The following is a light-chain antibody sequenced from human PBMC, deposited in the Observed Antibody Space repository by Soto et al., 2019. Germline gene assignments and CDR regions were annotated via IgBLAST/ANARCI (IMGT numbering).Light chain of an antibody. CDR1: SSDVGGYNY. Sequence: QSALTQPRSVSGSPGQSVTISCTGTSSDVGGYNYVSWYQQHPGKAPKLMIYDVSKWPSGVPDRFSGSKSGNTASLTISGLQAEDEADYYCCSYAGSYPWVFGGGTKVTVL. CDR3: CSYAGSYPWV. V-gene: IGLV2-11*01. J-gene: IGLJ3*02. CDR2: DVS.